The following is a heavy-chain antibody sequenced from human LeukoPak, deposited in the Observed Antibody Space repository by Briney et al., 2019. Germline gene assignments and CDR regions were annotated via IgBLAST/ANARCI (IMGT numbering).Heavy chain of an antibody. Sequence: TASETLSLTCTVSGDSISSYYWSWIRQPPGKGLEWIGYMYYSGSTNYNPSLKSRVTISVDTSKNQFSLKLSSVTAADTAVYYCARHEGPRGGMATTPWGQGTPVTVSS. J-gene: IGHJ5*02. CDR1: GDSISSYY. CDR2: MYYSGST. D-gene: IGHD5-24*01. V-gene: IGHV4-59*08. CDR3: ARHEGPRGGMATTP.